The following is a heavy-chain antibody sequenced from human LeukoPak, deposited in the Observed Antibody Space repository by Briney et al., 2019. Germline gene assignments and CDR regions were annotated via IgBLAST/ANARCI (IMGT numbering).Heavy chain of an antibody. D-gene: IGHD3-10*01. CDR1: GGSINSGTYY. V-gene: IGHV4-39*07. CDR2: IYHSGST. J-gene: IGHJ4*02. Sequence: SETLSLTCTVSGGSINSGTYYWGWIRQPPGKGLEWIGSIYHSGSTYYNPSLKSRVTMSTDPSKNQFSLKLSSVTAADTAIYYCARDAKYYYGSRTFFFYEHWGQGTLLTVSS. CDR3: ARDAKYYYGSRTFFFYEH.